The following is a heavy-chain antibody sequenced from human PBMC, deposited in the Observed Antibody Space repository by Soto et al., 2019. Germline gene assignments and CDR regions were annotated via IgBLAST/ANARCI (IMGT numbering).Heavy chain of an antibody. CDR3: ARNGGNCSGGSCYERYMDV. CDR2: INPNSGGT. V-gene: IGHV1-2*04. CDR1: GYTFTGYY. D-gene: IGHD2-15*01. Sequence: ASVKVSCKASGYTFTGYYMHWVRQAPGQGLEWMGWINPNSGGTNYAQKFQGWVTMTRDTSISAAYMELSRLRSDDTAVYYCARNGGNCSGGSCYERYMDVWGKRTTVTVSS. J-gene: IGHJ6*03.